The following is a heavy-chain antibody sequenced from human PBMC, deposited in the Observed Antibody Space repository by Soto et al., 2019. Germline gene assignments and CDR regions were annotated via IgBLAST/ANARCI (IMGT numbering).Heavy chain of an antibody. J-gene: IGHJ4*02. CDR2: MNDSGTT. Sequence: PSETLSLTCSVSGASVTSGDYYWNWIRQTPGTGLEWLGYMNDSGTTSYNPSLKSRVTISRDTSKNQFSLKLTSVSAADTAVDFRARGGLYDLWSGLFDWGQGIRVTVSS. D-gene: IGHD3-3*01. V-gene: IGHV4-30-4*01. CDR1: GASVTSGDYY. CDR3: ARGGLYDLWSGLFD.